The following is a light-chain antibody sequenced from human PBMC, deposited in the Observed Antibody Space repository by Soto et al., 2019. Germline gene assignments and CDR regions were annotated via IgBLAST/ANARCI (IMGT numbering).Light chain of an antibody. CDR1: QSVSSY. J-gene: IGKJ4*01. CDR3: QQRSNWPPVT. V-gene: IGKV3-11*01. CDR2: DAS. Sequence: EIVLTQSPATLSLSPGERATLSCRASQSVSSYLAWYQKKPGQAPRLLIYDASNRATGIPARFSGSGSGTDSTLTISSLEPEDFAIYYCQQRSNWPPVTFGGGTKVEIK.